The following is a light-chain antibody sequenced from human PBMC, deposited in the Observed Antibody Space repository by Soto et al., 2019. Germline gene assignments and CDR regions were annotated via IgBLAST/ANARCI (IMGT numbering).Light chain of an antibody. J-gene: IGKJ1*01. V-gene: IGKV3-15*01. CDR3: QQYNNWPSVT. Sequence: EIVMTQSPATLSGSPCERSTLSCRASQSVSINLAWYQQKPGQAPRLLIYGASTRATGIPARFSGSGSGTEFTLTISSLQSEDFAVYYCQQYNNWPSVTFGQGTKVDIK. CDR1: QSVSIN. CDR2: GAS.